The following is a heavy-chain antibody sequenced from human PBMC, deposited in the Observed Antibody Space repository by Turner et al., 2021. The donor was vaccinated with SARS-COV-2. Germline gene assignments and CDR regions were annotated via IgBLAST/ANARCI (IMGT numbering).Heavy chain of an antibody. D-gene: IGHD3-10*01. Sequence: EVQLLESGGGLVQPGGSLRLYCAASGFTFSDYAMTWVRQAPGKGLEWVSIISNGGDFTYYADSAKGRFTISRDNSKNTLYLQMNSLRAEDTAVYFCAKGTTMVRRLTSYFDYWGRGILVTVSS. V-gene: IGHV3-23*01. J-gene: IGHJ4*02. CDR2: ISNGGDFT. CDR3: AKGTTMVRRLTSYFDY. CDR1: GFTFSDYA.